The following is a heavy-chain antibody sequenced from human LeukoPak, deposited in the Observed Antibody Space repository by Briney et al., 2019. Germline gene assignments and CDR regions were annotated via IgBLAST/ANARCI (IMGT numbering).Heavy chain of an antibody. CDR1: GYTFTSYG. V-gene: IGHV1-18*01. J-gene: IGHJ5*02. D-gene: IGHD6-6*01. Sequence: ASVKVSCTASGYTFTSYGISWVRQAPGQGLEWMGWISAYNGNTNYAQKLQGRVTMTTDTSTSTAYMELRSLRSDDTAVYYCARVYAARNDNWFDPWGQGTLVTVSS. CDR2: ISAYNGNT. CDR3: ARVYAARNDNWFDP.